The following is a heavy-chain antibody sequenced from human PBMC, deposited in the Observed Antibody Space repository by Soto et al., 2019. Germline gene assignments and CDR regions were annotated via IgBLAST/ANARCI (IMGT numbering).Heavy chain of an antibody. V-gene: IGHV5-51*01. J-gene: IGHJ3*02. Sequence: GESLKISCKGSGYSFTSYWIGWVRQMPGKGLEWMGIIYPGDSDTRYSPSFQGQVTISADKSISTAYLQWSSLKASDTAMYYCARRRQEGAYCRGDCYHDAFDIWGQGTMVTVSS. CDR3: ARRRQEGAYCRGDCYHDAFDI. CDR2: IYPGDSDT. CDR1: GYSFTSYW. D-gene: IGHD2-21*02.